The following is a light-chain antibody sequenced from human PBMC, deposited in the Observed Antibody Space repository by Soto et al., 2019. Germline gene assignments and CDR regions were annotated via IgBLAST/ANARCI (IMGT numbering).Light chain of an antibody. J-gene: IGKJ4*01. V-gene: IGKV3-20*01. CDR3: QQYGSSAPT. Sequence: EIVLPQSPDTLSLSPGERATLSCRASQSVNSNYLAWYQQKPGQAPRLLIYGASSRAAGIPDRFSVSGSGTDFTLTISRLEPDVFSVYYGQQYGSSAPTFGGGTK. CDR1: QSVNSNY. CDR2: GAS.